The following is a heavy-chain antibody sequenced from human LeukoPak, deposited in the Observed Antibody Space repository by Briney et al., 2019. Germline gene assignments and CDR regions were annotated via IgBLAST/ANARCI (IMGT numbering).Heavy chain of an antibody. CDR3: ARDSSGWYRWFDP. D-gene: IGHD6-19*01. CDR1: GGSFSGYY. V-gene: IGHV4-34*01. Sequence: SETLSLTCAVYGGSFSGYYWSWIRQPPGKGLEWIGEINHSGSTNYNPSLKSRVTISVDTSKNQFSLKLSSVTAADTAVYYCARDSSGWYRWFDPWGQGTRVTVSS. CDR2: INHSGST. J-gene: IGHJ5*02.